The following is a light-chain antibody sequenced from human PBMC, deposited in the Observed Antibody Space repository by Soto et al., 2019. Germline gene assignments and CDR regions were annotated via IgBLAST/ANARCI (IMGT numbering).Light chain of an antibody. Sequence: QSVLTQPPSASGSPGQSVTISCTGTSSDVGGYNYVSWYQQHPGKAPKLMIYEVSNRPSGVPDRFSGSKSGNTASLTVSGLQAEDEADYYCNSYAGSNNWVFGGGTKVTVL. CDR2: EVS. CDR3: NSYAGSNNWV. J-gene: IGLJ3*02. CDR1: SSDVGGYNY. V-gene: IGLV2-8*01.